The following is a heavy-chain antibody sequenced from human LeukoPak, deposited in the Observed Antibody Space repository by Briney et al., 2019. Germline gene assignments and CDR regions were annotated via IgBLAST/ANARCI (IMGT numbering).Heavy chain of an antibody. D-gene: IGHD3-22*01. CDR2: ISYSGGTT. V-gene: IGHV3-23*01. J-gene: IGHJ4*02. CDR1: GFTFSNYA. CDR3: AKETDSSGYYPFDY. Sequence: GGSLRLSCATSGFTFSNYAMSWVRQAPGKGLECVSSISYSGGTTYYADSVKGRFTITRDNSKNTLYLQMNSLRAEDTAVYHCAKETDSSGYYPFDYWGQGTLVTVSS.